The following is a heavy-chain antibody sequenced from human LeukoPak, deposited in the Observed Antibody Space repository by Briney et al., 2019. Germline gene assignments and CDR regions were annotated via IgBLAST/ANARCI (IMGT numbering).Heavy chain of an antibody. CDR1: GFTFSDYY. CDR2: ISSDTDTM. J-gene: IGHJ6*03. CDR3: ARVFFVVVDIYYYYYMDV. V-gene: IGHV3-11*01. D-gene: IGHD2-15*01. Sequence: GGSLRLSCAASGFTFSDYYMSWIRQAPGKGLEWVAYISSDTDTMYYADSVKGRFTISRDNTKNSLYLQMNSLRAEDTAVYYCARVFFVVVDIYYYYYMDVWGKGTTVTISS.